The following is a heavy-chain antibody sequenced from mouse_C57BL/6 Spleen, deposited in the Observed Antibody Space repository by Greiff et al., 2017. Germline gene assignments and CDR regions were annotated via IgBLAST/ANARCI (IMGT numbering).Heavy chain of an antibody. CDR1: GFTFSSYT. Sequence: EVKLEESGGGLVKPGGSLKLSCAASGFTFSSYTMSWVRQTPEKRLEWVATISGGGGNTYYPDSVKGRFTISRDNAKNTLYLQMSSLRSEDTALYYCARHELRDYFDYWGQGTTLTVSS. J-gene: IGHJ2*01. V-gene: IGHV5-9*01. CDR3: ARHELRDYFDY. D-gene: IGHD1-1*01. CDR2: ISGGGGNT.